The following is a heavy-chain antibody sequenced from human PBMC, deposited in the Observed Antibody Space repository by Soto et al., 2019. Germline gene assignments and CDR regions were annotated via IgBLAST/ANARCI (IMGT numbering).Heavy chain of an antibody. CDR3: GSRLVYPLDY. V-gene: IGHV4-39*01. CDR1: GGSISSYY. Sequence: QLQLQESGPGLVKPSETLSLTCTVSGGSISSYYWGWIRRPPGKGLEWIGSIYYSGSTYYNPSLKSRSSLSLDTPKNEYSLILTSVSASDTGVYYCGSRLVYPLDYWGQGTLVTVSS. CDR2: IYYSGST. J-gene: IGHJ4*02.